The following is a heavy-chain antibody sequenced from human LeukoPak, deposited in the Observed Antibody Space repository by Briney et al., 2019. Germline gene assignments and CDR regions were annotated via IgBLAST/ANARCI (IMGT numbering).Heavy chain of an antibody. V-gene: IGHV4-30-2*01. CDR2: IYHSGST. Sequence: SETLSLTCAVSGGSISSGGYSWSWIRQPPGKGLEWIGYIYHSGSTYYNPSLKSRVTISVDRSKNQFSLKLSSVTAADTAVYYCARGTSRGSGSYYNVWFDPWGQGTLVSVSS. CDR3: ARGTSRGSGSYYNVWFDP. J-gene: IGHJ5*02. D-gene: IGHD3-10*01. CDR1: GGSISSGGYS.